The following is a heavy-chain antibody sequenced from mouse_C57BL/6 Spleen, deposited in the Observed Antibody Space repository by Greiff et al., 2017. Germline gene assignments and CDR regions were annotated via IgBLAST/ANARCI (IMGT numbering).Heavy chain of an antibody. J-gene: IGHJ4*01. CDR2: IYPGDGDT. D-gene: IGHD1-1*01. CDR3: APLITTVVADYYAMDY. V-gene: IGHV1-82*01. CDR1: GYAFSSSW. Sequence: VQLVESGPELVKPGASVKISCKASGYAFSSSWMNLVKQRPGKGLEWIGRIYPGDGDTTYNGKFKGKATLTADKSSSTAYMQLSSLTSEDSAVYFCAPLITTVVADYYAMDYWGQGTSVTVSS.